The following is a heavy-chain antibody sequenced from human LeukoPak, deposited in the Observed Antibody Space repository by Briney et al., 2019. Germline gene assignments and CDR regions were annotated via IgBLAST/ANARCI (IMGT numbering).Heavy chain of an antibody. Sequence: GGSLRLSCAASGFTFSSYAMSWVRQAPGKGLEWVSAISGSGGSTYYADSVKGRFPISRDNSKNTLYLQMNSLRAEDTAVYYCAKSEFVVVPAAEDYWGQGTLVTVSS. CDR3: AKSEFVVVPAAEDY. CDR2: ISGSGGST. D-gene: IGHD2-2*01. J-gene: IGHJ4*02. V-gene: IGHV3-23*01. CDR1: GFTFSSYA.